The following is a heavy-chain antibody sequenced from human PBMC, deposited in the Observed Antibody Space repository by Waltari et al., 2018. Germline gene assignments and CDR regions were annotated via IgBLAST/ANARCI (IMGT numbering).Heavy chain of an antibody. CDR1: GGTFSSYA. D-gene: IGHD3-3*01. CDR2: FSPTFGTA. Sequence: QVQLVQSGAEVKKPGSSVKVSWKASGGTFSSYAISWVRQAPGQGLAWMGRFSPTFGTATYPQKFPGIVTFPADESTSTASMELSSLRSEYTAVYYCARDAYDFWSGPPDYWGQGTLVTVSS. J-gene: IGHJ4*02. V-gene: IGHV1-69*13. CDR3: ARDAYDFWSGPPDY.